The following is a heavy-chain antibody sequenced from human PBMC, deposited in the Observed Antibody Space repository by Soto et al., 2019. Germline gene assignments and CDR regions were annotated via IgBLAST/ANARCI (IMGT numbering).Heavy chain of an antibody. CDR2: ISTYSGDT. CDR3: ARHHGPTTSDNGFDP. Sequence: QVHLVQSGVEVKTPGASVKVSCQASGYTFFTYDISWVRQAPGQGLEWMGWISTYSGDTKYAQKFHGRVTMTTDTSTTTAYLELRSLRSDDTAVYYCARHHGPTTSDNGFDPWGQGTLVTVS. CDR1: GYTFFTYD. J-gene: IGHJ5*02. V-gene: IGHV1-18*01. D-gene: IGHD5-12*01.